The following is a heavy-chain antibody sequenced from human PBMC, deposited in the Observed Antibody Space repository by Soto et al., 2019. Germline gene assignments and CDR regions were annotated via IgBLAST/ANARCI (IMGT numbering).Heavy chain of an antibody. CDR2: IIPIFGTA. J-gene: IGHJ6*02. Sequence: SVKVSCKASGGTFSSYAISWVRQAPGQGLEWMGGIIPIFGTANYAQKFQGRVTITADESTSTAYMELSSLRSEDTAVYYCAVTMVRGGYYYGMDVWGQGTTVTVS. V-gene: IGHV1-69*13. CDR3: AVTMVRGGYYYGMDV. D-gene: IGHD3-10*01. CDR1: GGTFSSYA.